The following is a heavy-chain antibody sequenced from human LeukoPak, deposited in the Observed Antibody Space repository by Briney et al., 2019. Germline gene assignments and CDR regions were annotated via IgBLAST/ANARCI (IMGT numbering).Heavy chain of an antibody. J-gene: IGHJ6*02. CDR2: SNTDGSIT. D-gene: IGHD6-13*01. CDR1: GFTFTSYW. Sequence: GGSLRLSCATTGFTFTSYWMNWVRQVPGKGLVWVSRSNTDGSITTYVGSVKGRFTISRDNSKNTLFLQMNSLRAEDTAVYYCASGGDSSSWHYYYYGMDVWGLGTTVTVSS. CDR3: ASGGDSSSWHYYYYGMDV. V-gene: IGHV3-74*03.